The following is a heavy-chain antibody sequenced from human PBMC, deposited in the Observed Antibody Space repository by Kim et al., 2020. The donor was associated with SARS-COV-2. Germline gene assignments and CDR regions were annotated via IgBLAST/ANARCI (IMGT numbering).Heavy chain of an antibody. J-gene: IGHJ4*02. D-gene: IGHD6-19*01. Sequence: FQGRVTITADESTSTAYMELSSLRSEDTAVYYCARKSGGYSSGWYYFDYWGQGTLVTVSS. V-gene: IGHV1-69*01. CDR3: ARKSGGYSSGWYYFDY.